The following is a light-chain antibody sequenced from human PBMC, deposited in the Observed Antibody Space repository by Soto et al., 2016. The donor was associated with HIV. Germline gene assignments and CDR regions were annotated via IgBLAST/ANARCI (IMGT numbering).Light chain of an antibody. CDR3: HSRXSTEDHNYV. Sequence: SSDLTQDPVVSVALGQTVRITCQGDSLRSFYASWYQQKPGQAPVLVMYGNNKRPSGIPARFSGSSSGNPAFLTITGTRAEDEADYYCHSRXSTEDHNYVFGSGTKVTVL. J-gene: IGLJ1*01. CDR2: GNN. V-gene: IGLV3-19*01. CDR1: SLRSFY.